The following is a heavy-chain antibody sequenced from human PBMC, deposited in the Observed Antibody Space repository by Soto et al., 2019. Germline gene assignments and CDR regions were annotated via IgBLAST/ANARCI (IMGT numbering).Heavy chain of an antibody. CDR3: ERRVARRGGYSGYDLIDY. CDR2: ISAYNGNT. J-gene: IGHJ4*02. D-gene: IGHD5-12*01. Sequence: QVQLVQSGAEVKKPGASVKVSCKASGYTFTSYGISWVRQAPGQGLEWMGWISAYNGNTNYAQKLQGRVTMTTDTSTSTAEMELRSLRSDDTAVYYCERRVARRGGYSGYDLIDYWGQGTLVTVSS. V-gene: IGHV1-18*04. CDR1: GYTFTSYG.